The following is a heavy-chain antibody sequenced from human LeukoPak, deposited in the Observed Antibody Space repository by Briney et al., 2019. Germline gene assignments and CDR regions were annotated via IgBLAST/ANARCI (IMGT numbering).Heavy chain of an antibody. D-gene: IGHD3-3*01. CDR2: IKQDGSEK. Sequence: GGSLRLSCAASGFTFSSYWMSWVRQAPGKGLEWVANIKQDGSEKYYVDSVKGRFTISRDNAKYSLYLQMNSLRAEDTAVYYCARDQDWSGYIFDYWGQGTLVTVSS. V-gene: IGHV3-7*01. CDR1: GFTFSSYW. J-gene: IGHJ4*02. CDR3: ARDQDWSGYIFDY.